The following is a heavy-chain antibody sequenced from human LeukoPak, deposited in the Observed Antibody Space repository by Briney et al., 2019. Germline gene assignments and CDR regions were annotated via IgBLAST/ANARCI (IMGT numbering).Heavy chain of an antibody. Sequence: GGSLRLSCAASGFTFSSYAMSWVRQAPGKGLEWVSSISSSSSYIYYADAVKGRFTISSDNAKNSLYLQMNSLRAEDTAVYYCARVGGRRVHYYYYYMDVWGKGTTVTVSS. CDR1: GFTFSSYA. D-gene: IGHD4-23*01. V-gene: IGHV3-21*01. J-gene: IGHJ6*03. CDR3: ARVGGRRVHYYYYYMDV. CDR2: ISSSSSYI.